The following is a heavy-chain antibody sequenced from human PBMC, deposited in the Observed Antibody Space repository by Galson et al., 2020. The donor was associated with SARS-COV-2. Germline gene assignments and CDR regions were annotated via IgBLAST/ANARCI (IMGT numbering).Heavy chain of an antibody. CDR1: GGSISSHY. J-gene: IGHJ6*03. Sequence: SETLSLTCTVSGGSISSHYWSWIRQPPGKGLEWIGYIYYSGSTNYNPSLKSRVTISVDTSKNQFSLKLSSVTAADTAVYYCARGGNYPYYYYMDVWGKGTTVTVSS. CDR2: IYYSGST. V-gene: IGHV4-59*11. CDR3: ARGGNYPYYYYMDV.